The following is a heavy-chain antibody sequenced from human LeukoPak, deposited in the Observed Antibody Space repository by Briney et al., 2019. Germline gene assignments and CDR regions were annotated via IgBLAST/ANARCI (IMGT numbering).Heavy chain of an antibody. J-gene: IGHJ6*03. CDR1: GFTFSSYG. CDR2: ISGSGGST. V-gene: IGHV3-23*01. Sequence: PGGSLRLSCAASGFTFSSYGMSWVRQAPGKGLEWVSAISGSGGSTYYADSVKGRFTISRDNSKNTLYLQMNSLRAEDTAVYYCAKDGYYYGSLYYMDVWGKGTTVTIFS. CDR3: AKDGYYYGSLYYMDV. D-gene: IGHD3-10*01.